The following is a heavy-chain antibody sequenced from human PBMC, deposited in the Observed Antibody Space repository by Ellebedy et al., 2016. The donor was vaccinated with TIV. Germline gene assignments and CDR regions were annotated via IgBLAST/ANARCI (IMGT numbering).Heavy chain of an antibody. CDR2: VYHDGST. CDR1: GGSISSTNW. V-gene: IGHV4-4*02. CDR3: TLTRSDY. J-gene: IGHJ4*02. Sequence: MPSETLSLTCAVSGGSISSTNWWSLVRQPPGKGLEWIGDVYHDGSTNYSPSLKSRVTMSVDKSKNHFSLNLRSVTAADTAVYYCTLTRSDYWGQGTLVTVSS.